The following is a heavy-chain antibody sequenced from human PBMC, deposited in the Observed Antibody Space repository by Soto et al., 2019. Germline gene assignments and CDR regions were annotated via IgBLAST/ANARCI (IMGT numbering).Heavy chain of an antibody. Sequence: PXESVKISCRTAGYRFTSYWIAWVRQMPGKGLEWMGTIFPSDSDTRYSPSFQGQVTISADRSTSTVFLQWASLKASDTAVYFCARKDKSGYFNWFDPWGQGTLVTVSS. V-gene: IGHV5-51*01. J-gene: IGHJ5*02. D-gene: IGHD3-22*01. CDR2: IFPSDSDT. CDR3: ARKDKSGYFNWFDP. CDR1: GYRFTSYW.